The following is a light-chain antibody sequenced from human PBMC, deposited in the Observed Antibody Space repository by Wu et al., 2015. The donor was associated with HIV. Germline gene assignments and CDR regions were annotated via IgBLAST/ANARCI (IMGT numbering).Light chain of an antibody. J-gene: IGKJ2*01. Sequence: EIVLTQSPGTLSLSPGESATLSCRASESIRSSYVAWYQQKPGQAPRLPFYGPFSRANGVPDRFKGSGSGTDFTLTISRLEPDDFAVYFCQQFGNSPETFGQGTKLEIK. V-gene: IGKV3-20*01. CDR2: GPF. CDR1: ESIRSSY. CDR3: QQFGNSPET.